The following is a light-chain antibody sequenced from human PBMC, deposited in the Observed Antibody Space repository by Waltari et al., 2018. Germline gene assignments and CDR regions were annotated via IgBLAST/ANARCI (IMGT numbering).Light chain of an antibody. CDR1: QGISTW. CDR3: QQANSFLFT. CDR2: AAS. Sequence: DIHITQSPSSVSASVGARVTITCRASQGISTWLAGYQQKPVKAPKLLIYAASSLQSGVTSRFSGSGSGTELTRTISSLQPEEVATYYCQQANSFLFTFGPGTKVDIK. V-gene: IGKV1-12*01. J-gene: IGKJ3*01.